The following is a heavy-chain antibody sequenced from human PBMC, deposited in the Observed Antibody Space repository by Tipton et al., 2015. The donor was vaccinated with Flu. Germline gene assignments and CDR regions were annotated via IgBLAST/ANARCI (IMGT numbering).Heavy chain of an antibody. D-gene: IGHD2-2*01. J-gene: IGHJ4*02. CDR3: APSTRYWTAGHFFCW. Sequence: TLSLTCAVSGASISSTTYYWGWIRQPPGKGLEWIGSIYKTGITDYNPSLKSRVTLSLDTSKNQFSLKVRSVTAADTAVYYCAPSTRYWTAGHFFCWWGRGTQVTVSS. CDR1: GASISSTTYY. CDR2: IYKTGIT. V-gene: IGHV4-39*07.